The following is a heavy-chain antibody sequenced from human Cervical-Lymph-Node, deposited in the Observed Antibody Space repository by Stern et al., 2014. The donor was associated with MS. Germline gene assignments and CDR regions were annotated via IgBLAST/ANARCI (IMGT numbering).Heavy chain of an antibody. V-gene: IGHV3-9*01. CDR2: ISWNSGNI. D-gene: IGHD6-19*01. Sequence: EVQLVESGGGLVQPGRSLRLSCAASGFKFDDYAMQWVRQVPGKGLEWVSGISWNSGNIDYADSVKGRFTISRDNAKNSLYLQMNSLRADDTALYYCAKSSHHDHRSGWNINYWGQGILVTVSS. CDR1: GFKFDDYA. CDR3: AKSSHHDHRSGWNINY. J-gene: IGHJ4*02.